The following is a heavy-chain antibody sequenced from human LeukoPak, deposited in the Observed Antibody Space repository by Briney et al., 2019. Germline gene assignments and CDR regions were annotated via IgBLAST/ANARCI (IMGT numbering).Heavy chain of an antibody. CDR3: AKSRGIYDNSGWRTFDY. D-gene: IGHD6-19*01. Sequence: GGSLRLSCVASGFTFSSNAMSWVRQAPGKGLEWVSVISGSGDTTYYADSVKGRFTFSRDNSKNTLYLQMNSLRAEDTAVYYCAKSRGIYDNSGWRTFDYWGQGTLVTVSS. CDR1: GFTFSSNA. CDR2: ISGSGDTT. J-gene: IGHJ4*02. V-gene: IGHV3-23*01.